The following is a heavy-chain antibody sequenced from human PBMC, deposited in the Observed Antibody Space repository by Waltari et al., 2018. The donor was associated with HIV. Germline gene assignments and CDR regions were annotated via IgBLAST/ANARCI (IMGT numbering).Heavy chain of an antibody. CDR2: VKRGSVEG. CDR1: GFTFRHFS. Sequence: EVELREAGGGLVEPGSSLTLSCITSGFTFRHFSFNWVRLMPKGGVEWVGSVKRGSVEGSYVDAVKGRFTISRDDAMNTLFLHMDRLTVVDTARYFCVRDDPGYAPIDHWGPGTLVTVSP. V-gene: IGHV3-21*04. CDR3: VRDDPGYAPIDH. J-gene: IGHJ4*02. D-gene: IGHD2-2*01.